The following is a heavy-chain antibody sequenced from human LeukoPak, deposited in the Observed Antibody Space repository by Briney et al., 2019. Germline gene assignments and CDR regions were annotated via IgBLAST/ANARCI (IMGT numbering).Heavy chain of an antibody. Sequence: GGSLRLSCAASGFTFSSYWMNWVRQAPGKGLVWVSRTNSVDSSTAYADSVKGRFTISRDNAKNTLYLQMNSLRAEDTAVYYCTRGSSSWRNGMDVWGQGTTVTVSS. CDR3: TRGSSSWRNGMDV. D-gene: IGHD6-13*01. V-gene: IGHV3-74*01. J-gene: IGHJ6*02. CDR1: GFTFSSYW. CDR2: TNSVDSST.